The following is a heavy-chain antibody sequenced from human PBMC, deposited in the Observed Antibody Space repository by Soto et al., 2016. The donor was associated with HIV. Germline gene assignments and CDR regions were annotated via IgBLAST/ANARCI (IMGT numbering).Heavy chain of an antibody. J-gene: IGHJ6*02. CDR2: ISGDGGST. D-gene: IGHD2-2*01. V-gene: IGHV3-43*02. CDR3: AKDMGSSTSSSTARYYGMDV. Sequence: EVQLVESGGGVVQPGGSLRLSCAASGFTFDDYAMHWVRQAPGKGLEWVSLISGDGGSTYYADSVKGRFTISRDNSKNSLYLQMNSLRTEDTALYYCAKDMGSSTSSSTARYYGMDVWGQGTTVTVSS. CDR1: GFTFDDYA.